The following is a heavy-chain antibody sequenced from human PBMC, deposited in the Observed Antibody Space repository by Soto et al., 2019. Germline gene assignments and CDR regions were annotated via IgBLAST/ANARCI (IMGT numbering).Heavy chain of an antibody. CDR2: ISAYNGNT. D-gene: IGHD2-2*01. V-gene: IGHV1-18*01. CDR3: ARIFSSISPFDP. J-gene: IGHJ5*02. Sequence: QVQLVQSGAEVKKPGASVKVSCKASGYTFTSYSITWVRQAPGQGLEWMGWISAYNGNTNYAQKLQGRVTMTTDTSPSTAYLELMSLRSDDSAIYYCARIFSSISPFDPWGQGTLVTVSS. CDR1: GYTFTSYS.